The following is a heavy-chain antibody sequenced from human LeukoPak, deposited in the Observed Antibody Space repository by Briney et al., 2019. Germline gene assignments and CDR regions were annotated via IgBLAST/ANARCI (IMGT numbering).Heavy chain of an antibody. CDR2: IWFDGTNK. CDR3: ARDRGVAAHLDY. Sequence: GGSLRLSCAASGFTFSSYAMSWVRQAPGKGLEWVAVIWFDGTNKYYADSVRGRFTISRDSSKNTLYLQMSSLRAEDTAVYYCARDRGVAAHLDYWGQGTLVTVSS. D-gene: IGHD5-12*01. V-gene: IGHV3-33*08. J-gene: IGHJ4*02. CDR1: GFTFSSYA.